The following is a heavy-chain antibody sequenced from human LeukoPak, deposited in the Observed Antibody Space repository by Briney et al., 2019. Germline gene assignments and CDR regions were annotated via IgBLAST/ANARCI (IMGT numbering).Heavy chain of an antibody. Sequence: GGSLRLSCAVSGFTFSDYWMTWVRQAPGKGLEWVANINQDGSEKYYVDSVKGRFTISRDNSKNTLYLQMNSLRAEDTAVYYCARDLSGYGDYDWGQGTLVTVSS. D-gene: IGHD4-17*01. CDR3: ARDLSGYGDYD. V-gene: IGHV3-7*03. J-gene: IGHJ4*02. CDR2: INQDGSEK. CDR1: GFTFSDYW.